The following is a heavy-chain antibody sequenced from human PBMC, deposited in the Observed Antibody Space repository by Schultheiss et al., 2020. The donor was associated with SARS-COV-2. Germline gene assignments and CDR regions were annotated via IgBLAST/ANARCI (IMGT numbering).Heavy chain of an antibody. V-gene: IGHV4-39*01. D-gene: IGHD2-2*01. CDR1: GGSISSSSYY. J-gene: IGHJ4*02. CDR2: IYYSGST. CDR3: ARVGCSSTSCYQNDY. Sequence: SQTLSLTCPVSGGSISSSSYYWGWIRQPPGKGLEWIGSIYYSGSTYYNPSLKSRVTISVDTSKNQFSLKLSSVTAADTAVYYCARVGCSSTSCYQNDYWGQGTLVTVSS.